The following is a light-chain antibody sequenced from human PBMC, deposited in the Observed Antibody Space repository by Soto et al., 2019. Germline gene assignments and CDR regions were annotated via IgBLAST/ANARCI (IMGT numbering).Light chain of an antibody. CDR2: GAS. Sequence: EIVLTQSPGALSLSPGERATLSCRASQSVSSSYLAWYQQRPGQAPRLLIYGASIRATDIPARFIGSGSGTEFTLTISSLQSEDFAVYYCQQYINWPRTFGQGTKVDI. V-gene: IGKV3-15*01. J-gene: IGKJ1*01. CDR1: QSVSSSY. CDR3: QQYINWPRT.